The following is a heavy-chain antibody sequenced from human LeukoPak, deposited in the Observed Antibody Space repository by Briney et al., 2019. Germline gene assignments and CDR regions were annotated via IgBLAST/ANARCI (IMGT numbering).Heavy chain of an antibody. CDR3: AREGYSSSSPFDY. D-gene: IGHD6-6*01. V-gene: IGHV5-51*01. Sequence: GESLKISCEASGYSFTNYWIGWVRQMPGKGLEWMGIIYPDDSESKYSPSFQGQVTISADKSISTAYLQWSSLKASDTAMYYCAREGYSSSSPFDYWGQGTLVTVSS. J-gene: IGHJ4*02. CDR2: IYPDDSES. CDR1: GYSFTNYW.